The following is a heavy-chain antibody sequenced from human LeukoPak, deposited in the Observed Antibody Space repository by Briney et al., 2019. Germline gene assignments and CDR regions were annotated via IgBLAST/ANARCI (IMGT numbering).Heavy chain of an antibody. J-gene: IGHJ4*02. CDR3: ARGRTMVRGVRAYYFHY. Sequence: SETLSLTCAVYGGSFSGYYWSWIRQPPGKGLEWIGEINHSGSTNYNPSLKSRVTISEDTSKNQFSLKLSSVTAADTAVYYCARGRTMVRGVRAYYFHYWGQGTLVTVSS. CDR1: GGSFSGYY. V-gene: IGHV4-34*01. D-gene: IGHD3-10*01. CDR2: INHSGST.